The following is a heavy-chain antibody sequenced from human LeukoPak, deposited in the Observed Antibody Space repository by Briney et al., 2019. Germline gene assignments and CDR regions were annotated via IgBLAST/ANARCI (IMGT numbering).Heavy chain of an antibody. CDR2: IIPILGIA. Sequence: SVKGSCKASGGTFSSYAISWVRQAPGQGLEWMGRIIPILGIANYAQKFQGRVTMTRDTSTSTVYMELSSLRSEDTAVYYCARLGATSRWGQGTLVTVSS. CDR1: GGTFSSYA. D-gene: IGHD1-26*01. CDR3: ARLGATSR. J-gene: IGHJ4*02. V-gene: IGHV1-69*04.